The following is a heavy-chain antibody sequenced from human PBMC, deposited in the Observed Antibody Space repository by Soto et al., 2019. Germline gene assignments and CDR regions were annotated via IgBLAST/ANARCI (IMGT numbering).Heavy chain of an antibody. V-gene: IGHV1-69*02. D-gene: IGHD6-13*01. Sequence: QVQLVQSGAEVKKPGSSVKVSCKASGGTFSSYTISWVRQAPGQGLEWMGRIIPILGIANYAQKFQGRVTITXGKYKXXAYMELSSLRSEDTGVYYCARGRSCWSREGDWFDPWGQGTLVTVSS. CDR3: ARGRSCWSREGDWFDP. CDR1: GGTFSSYT. J-gene: IGHJ5*02. CDR2: IIPILGIA.